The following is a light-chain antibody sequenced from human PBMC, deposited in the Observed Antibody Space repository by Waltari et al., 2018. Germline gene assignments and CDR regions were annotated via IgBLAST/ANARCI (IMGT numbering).Light chain of an antibody. CDR3: AAWDDSLNGLYV. Sequence: QSVLTQPPSASGIPGQRVTISCSGSSSNIGSNTVNWYQQLPGTAPKLLIYSNNQRPSGVPDRFSGSKSGTSGSLAISGLQSDDEADYYCAAWDDSLNGLYVFGTGTKVTVL. J-gene: IGLJ1*01. V-gene: IGLV1-44*01. CDR1: SSNIGSNT. CDR2: SNN.